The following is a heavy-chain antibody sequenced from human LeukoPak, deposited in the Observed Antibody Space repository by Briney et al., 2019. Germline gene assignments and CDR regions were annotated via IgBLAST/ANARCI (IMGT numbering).Heavy chain of an antibody. V-gene: IGHV1-69*06. CDR3: ARIRITMVRGVIGGQYFDY. Sequence: VASVKVSCTASGGTLSSYAISWVRQAPGQGLEWMGGIIPIFGTANYAQKFQGRVTITADKSTSTAYMELSSLRSEDTAVYYCARIRITMVRGVIGGQYFDYWGQGTLVTVSS. CDR2: IIPIFGTA. D-gene: IGHD3-10*01. CDR1: GGTLSSYA. J-gene: IGHJ4*02.